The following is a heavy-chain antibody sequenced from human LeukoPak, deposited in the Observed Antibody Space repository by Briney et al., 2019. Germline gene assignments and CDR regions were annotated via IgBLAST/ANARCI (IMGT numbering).Heavy chain of an antibody. Sequence: SETLSLTCTVSGGSISTYYWSWIRQPPGKGLEWIGYIYYSGTTTYNPSLKSRVTISVDTSKNQFSLKLSSVTAADTAVYYCARLESFCGSSCYYVWGQGTLVTVSS. D-gene: IGHD2-15*01. J-gene: IGHJ4*02. CDR2: IYYSGTT. CDR3: ARLESFCGSSCYYV. V-gene: IGHV4-59*08. CDR1: GGSISTYY.